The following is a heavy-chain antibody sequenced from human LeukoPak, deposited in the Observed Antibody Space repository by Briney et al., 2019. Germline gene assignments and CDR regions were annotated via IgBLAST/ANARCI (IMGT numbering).Heavy chain of an antibody. D-gene: IGHD5-18*01. J-gene: IGHJ4*02. V-gene: IGHV3-53*01. CDR1: GFTVSSNY. CDR2: IYGGGST. Sequence: GGSLRLSCAASGFTVSSNYMNWVRQAPGKGLEWVSVIYGGGSTYYADSVKGRFTISRDNSKNTLYLQMNSLRAEDTAVYYCAKRGPLDTAMGFDYWGQGTLVTVSS. CDR3: AKRGPLDTAMGFDY.